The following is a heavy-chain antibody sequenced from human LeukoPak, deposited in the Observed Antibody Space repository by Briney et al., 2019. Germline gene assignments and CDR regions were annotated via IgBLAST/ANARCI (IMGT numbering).Heavy chain of an antibody. V-gene: IGHV3-73*01. D-gene: IGHD6-6*01. J-gene: IGHJ4*02. CDR2: IRSKANDYAT. Sequence: GGSLRLSCAASGFTFSASAVHWVRQASGKGLEWIGRIRSKANDYATAYAGSLKGRFTVSRDDSKNTAYLQMNSLKTEDSAVYFCARDSSSEGPLDYWGQGTLVAVSS. CDR1: GFTFSASA. CDR3: ARDSSSEGPLDY.